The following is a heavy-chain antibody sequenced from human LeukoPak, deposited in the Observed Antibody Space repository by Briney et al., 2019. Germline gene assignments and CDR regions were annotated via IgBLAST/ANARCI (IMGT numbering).Heavy chain of an antibody. CDR3: ARTTPATGWFLYH. V-gene: IGHV3-23*01. J-gene: IGHJ5*02. D-gene: IGHD6-19*01. CDR2: ISVGGGDT. Sequence: GGSLRLSCEASGFIFSSYVMGWVRQAPGKGLEWVSSISVGGGDTFTADSVKGRFTITRENSKNTLYLQMMGLRVEDTAVYYCARTTPATGWFLYHWGQGTLVTVSS. CDR1: GFIFSSYV.